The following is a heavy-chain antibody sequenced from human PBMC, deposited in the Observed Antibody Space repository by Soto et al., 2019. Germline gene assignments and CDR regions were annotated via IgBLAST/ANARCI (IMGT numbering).Heavy chain of an antibody. J-gene: IGHJ4*02. CDR2: ISGSGGST. D-gene: IGHD6-13*01. CDR3: AKGDSSSWYGKYYFDY. Sequence: GGSLRLSGAASGFTFSSYAMSWVRQAPGKGLEWVSAISGSGGSTYYADSVKGRFTISRDNSKNTLYLQMNSLRAEDTAVYYCAKGDSSSWYGKYYFDYWGQGTLVTVSS. V-gene: IGHV3-23*01. CDR1: GFTFSSYA.